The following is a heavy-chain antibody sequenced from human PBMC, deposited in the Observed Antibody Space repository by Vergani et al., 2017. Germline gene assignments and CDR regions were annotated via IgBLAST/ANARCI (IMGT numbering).Heavy chain of an antibody. Sequence: QVQLQESGPGLVKPSGTLSLTCAVSGGSISSSNWWSWVRQPPGKGLEWIGEIDHSGSTNYNPSLKSRVTISVDKSKNQFSLKLSSVTAADTAVYYCARCLTATTIYYYYGMDVWGQGTTVTVSS. CDR3: ARCLTATTIYYYYGMDV. CDR2: IDHSGST. J-gene: IGHJ6*02. V-gene: IGHV4-4*02. D-gene: IGHD1-20*01. CDR1: GGSISSSNW.